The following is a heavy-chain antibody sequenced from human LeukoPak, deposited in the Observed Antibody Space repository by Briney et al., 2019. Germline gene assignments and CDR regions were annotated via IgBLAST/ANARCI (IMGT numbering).Heavy chain of an antibody. V-gene: IGHV4-34*01. Sequence: SETLSLTCAVYGGSFSGYYWSWIRQPPGKGLEWIGEINHSGSTNYNPSLKSRVTISVDTSKNQFSLKLSSVTAADTAVYYCARGKKLWFGEWWFDPWGQGTLVTVSS. CDR3: ARGKKLWFGEWWFDP. J-gene: IGHJ5*02. CDR1: GGSFSGYY. D-gene: IGHD3-10*01. CDR2: INHSGST.